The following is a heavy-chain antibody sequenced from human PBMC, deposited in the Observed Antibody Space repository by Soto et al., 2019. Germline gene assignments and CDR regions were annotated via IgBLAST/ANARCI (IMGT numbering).Heavy chain of an antibody. D-gene: IGHD6-19*01. J-gene: IGHJ4*02. CDR2: ISWNSGSI. CDR1: GFTFDDYA. V-gene: IGHV3-9*01. Sequence: GGSLRLSCAASGFTFDDYAMHWVRQAPGKGLEWVSGISWNSGSIGYADSVKGRFTISRDNAKNSLYLQMNSLRAEDTALYYCAKGYSSGWYFDYWGQGTLVTVSS. CDR3: AKGYSSGWYFDY.